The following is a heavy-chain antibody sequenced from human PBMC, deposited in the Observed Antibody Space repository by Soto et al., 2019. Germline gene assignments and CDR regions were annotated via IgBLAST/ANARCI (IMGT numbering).Heavy chain of an antibody. CDR1: GGSISSGDYY. D-gene: IGHD6-6*01. J-gene: IGHJ6*02. CDR3: ARDWGEEYYYRMDV. Sequence: SETLSLTCTVSGGSISSGDYYWSWIRQPPGKGLEWIGYIYYSGSTYYNPSLKSRVTISVDTSKNQFSLKLSSVTAADTAVYYCARDWGEEYYYRMDVWGQGTTVTVSS. CDR2: IYYSGST. V-gene: IGHV4-30-4*01.